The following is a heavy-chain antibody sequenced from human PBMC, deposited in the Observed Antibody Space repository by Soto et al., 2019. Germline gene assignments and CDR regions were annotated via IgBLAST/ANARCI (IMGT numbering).Heavy chain of an antibody. J-gene: IGHJ4*02. CDR3: VRGLYTGSPHFFY. Sequence: GGSLRLSCEASEFTFNTYWMTWIRQAPGKGLEWVANIAGDGTEKNYVDSVKGRFTVSRDNAKRSFYLQMNSLRFEDTAVYYCVRGLYTGSPHFFYWGQGTLVTVSS. V-gene: IGHV3-7*05. CDR1: EFTFNTYW. D-gene: IGHD1-26*01. CDR2: IAGDGTEK.